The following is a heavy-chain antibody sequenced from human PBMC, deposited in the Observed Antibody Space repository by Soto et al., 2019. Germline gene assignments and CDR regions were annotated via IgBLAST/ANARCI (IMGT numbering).Heavy chain of an antibody. Sequence: EVQLVESGGGLVKPGGSLRLSCAASGFTFSNAWMNWVRQAPGKGLEWVGRIKSKTDGGTTDYAAPVKGRFTISRDDSKNTLYLQMNSRKTEDTAVYYCTTNYGDYEKVVYWGQGTLVTVAS. D-gene: IGHD4-17*01. CDR1: GFTFSNAW. J-gene: IGHJ4*02. V-gene: IGHV3-15*07. CDR3: TTNYGDYEKVVY. CDR2: IKSKTDGGTT.